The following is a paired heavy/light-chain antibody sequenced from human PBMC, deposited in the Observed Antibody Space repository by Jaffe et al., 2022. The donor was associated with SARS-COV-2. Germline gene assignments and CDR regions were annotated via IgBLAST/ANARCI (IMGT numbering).Heavy chain of an antibody. CDR2: INPNSGGT. Sequence: QVQLVQSGAEVKKPGASVKVSCKASGYTFTGYYMHWVRQAPGQGLEWMGWINPNSGGTNYAQKFQGRVTMTRDTSISTAYMELSRLRSDDTAVYYCARDQGTQYYYDSSGYLSPDAFDIWGQGTMVTVSS. CDR3: ARDQGTQYYYDSSGYLSPDAFDI. V-gene: IGHV1-2*02. D-gene: IGHD3-22*01. CDR1: GYTFTGYY. J-gene: IGHJ3*02.
Light chain of an antibody. J-gene: IGLJ2*01. CDR3: QAWDSSAVV. V-gene: IGLV3-1*01. Sequence: SYELTQPPSVSVSPGQTASITCSGDKLGDKYACWYQQKPGQSPVLVIYQDSKRPSGIPERFSGSNSGNTATLTISGTQAMDEADYYCQAWDSSAVVFGGGTKLTVL. CDR1: KLGDKY. CDR2: QDS.